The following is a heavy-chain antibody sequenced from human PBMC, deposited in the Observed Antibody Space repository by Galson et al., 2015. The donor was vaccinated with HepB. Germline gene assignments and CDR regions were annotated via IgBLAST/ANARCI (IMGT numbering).Heavy chain of an antibody. V-gene: IGHV5-51*01. CDR3: ARLGEYYDSSGYLDY. Sequence: QSGAEVKKPGESLKISCKGSGYSFTSYWIGWVRQMPGKGLEWMGIIYPGDSDTRYSPSFQGQVTISADKSISTAYLQWSNLKASDTAMYYCARLGEYYDSSGYLDYWGQGTLVTVSS. CDR2: IYPGDSDT. CDR1: GYSFTSYW. J-gene: IGHJ4*02. D-gene: IGHD3-22*01.